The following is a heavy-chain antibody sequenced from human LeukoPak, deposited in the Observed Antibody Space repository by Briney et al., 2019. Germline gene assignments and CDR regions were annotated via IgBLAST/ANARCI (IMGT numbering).Heavy chain of an antibody. V-gene: IGHV3-23*01. J-gene: IGHJ4*02. CDR3: AKDQKSGVDTAMAS. CDR2: ISGSGGST. Sequence: GASLRLSCAASGFTFSSYAMSWVRQAPGKGLEWVSAISGSGGSTYYADSVKGRFTISRDNSKNTLYLQMNSLRAEDTAVYYCAKDQKSGVDTAMASWDQGTLVTVSS. D-gene: IGHD5-18*01. CDR1: GFTFSSYA.